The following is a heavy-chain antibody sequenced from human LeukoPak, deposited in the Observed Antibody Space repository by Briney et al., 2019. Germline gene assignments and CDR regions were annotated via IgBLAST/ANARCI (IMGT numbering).Heavy chain of an antibody. CDR2: IYTSGST. V-gene: IGHV4-61*02. CDR3: ARHYYSSGSFDY. J-gene: IGHJ4*02. D-gene: IGHD3-10*01. Sequence: SETLSLTCTVSGGSISSGSYYWSWTRQPAGKGLEWLGRIYTSGSTNYNPSLKSRVTISVDTSKNQFSLNLSFVTAADTAVYYCARHYYSSGSFDYWGQGTLVTVSS. CDR1: GGSISSGSYY.